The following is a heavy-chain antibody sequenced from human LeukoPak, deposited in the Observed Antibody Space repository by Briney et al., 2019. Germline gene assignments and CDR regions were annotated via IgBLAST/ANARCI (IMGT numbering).Heavy chain of an antibody. V-gene: IGHV3-48*04. Sequence: PGGSLRLSCAASGFTFSRYGMHWVRQAPGKGLEWLSYINGSGSIIFYADSVKGRFTISRDNAKNSLSLQMNSLRAEDTAVYYCGRDFGLSGTKRSFDLWGQGTMVTVSS. CDR3: GRDFGLSGTKRSFDL. J-gene: IGHJ3*01. D-gene: IGHD1-26*01. CDR2: INGSGSII. CDR1: GFTFSRYG.